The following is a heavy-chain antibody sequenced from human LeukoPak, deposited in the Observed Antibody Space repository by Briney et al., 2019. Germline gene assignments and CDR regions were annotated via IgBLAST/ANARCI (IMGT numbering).Heavy chain of an antibody. CDR1: GYTFTGHY. J-gene: IGHJ4*02. D-gene: IGHD7-27*01. CDR3: ARGPHWDPHFDY. Sequence: GASVKVSCKASGYTFTGHYMHWVRQAPGQGLEWMGWINPNSGGTNSAQKFQGRVTMTRDTSISTAYMELTRLRSDDTAVYYCARGPHWDPHFDYWGQGTLVTVSS. CDR2: INPNSGGT. V-gene: IGHV1-2*02.